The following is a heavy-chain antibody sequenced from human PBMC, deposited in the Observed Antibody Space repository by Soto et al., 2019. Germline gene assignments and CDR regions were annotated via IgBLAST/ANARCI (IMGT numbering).Heavy chain of an antibody. D-gene: IGHD6-13*01. CDR3: ARGASASRYSSSWTPHFDY. V-gene: IGHV4-4*02. CDR2: IYHSGST. CDR1: GGSISSSNW. J-gene: IGHJ4*02. Sequence: NPSETLSLTCAVSGGSISSSNWWSWVRQPPGKGLEWIGEIYHSGSTNYNPSLKSRVTISVDKSKNQFSLKLSSVTAADTAVYYCARGASASRYSSSWTPHFDYWGQGTLVTVSS.